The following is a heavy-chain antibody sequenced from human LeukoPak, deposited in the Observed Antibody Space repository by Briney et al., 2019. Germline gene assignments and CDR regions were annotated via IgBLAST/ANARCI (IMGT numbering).Heavy chain of an antibody. CDR3: AREVYTAMAHFDY. V-gene: IGHV4-34*01. J-gene: IGHJ4*02. CDR2: INHSGST. CDR1: GGSFSGYY. D-gene: IGHD5-18*01. Sequence: SETLSLTCAVYGGSFSGYYWSWIRQPPGKGLEWIGEINHSGSTNYNPSLKSRVTISVDTSKNQFSLKLSSVTAADTAVYYCAREVYTAMAHFDYWGQGTLVTVSS.